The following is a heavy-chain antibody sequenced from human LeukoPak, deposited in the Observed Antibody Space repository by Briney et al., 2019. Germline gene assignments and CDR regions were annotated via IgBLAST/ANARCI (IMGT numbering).Heavy chain of an antibody. CDR2: IYPDDSDT. CDR3: ARRGFGKNWFDP. V-gene: IGHV5-51*01. Sequence: GESLKISCKASGYSFTNYWIGWVRQMPGKGLEWMGVIYPDDSDTRYSPSFQGQVTMSVDKSITTAYLRWSSLKASDTAIYFCARRGFGKNWFDPWGQGTLVIVSS. D-gene: IGHD3-10*01. CDR1: GYSFTNYW. J-gene: IGHJ5*02.